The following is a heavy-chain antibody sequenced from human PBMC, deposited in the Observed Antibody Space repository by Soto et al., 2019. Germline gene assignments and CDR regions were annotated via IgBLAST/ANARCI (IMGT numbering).Heavy chain of an antibody. V-gene: IGHV3-7*03. CDR2: MNVGGGEI. D-gene: IGHD3-16*02. CDR1: GFVFRTSW. CDR3: ARDIGPNTLDY. Sequence: EVRLVESGGGLVQPGGSLRLSCEASGFVFRTSWMTWVRQPPGKGLEWVASMNVGGGEIYYVGSVRGRFTVSRDNAKNALYLQMNSLRVEDTAVYYCARDIGPNTLDYWGQGTLVTVSS. J-gene: IGHJ4*02.